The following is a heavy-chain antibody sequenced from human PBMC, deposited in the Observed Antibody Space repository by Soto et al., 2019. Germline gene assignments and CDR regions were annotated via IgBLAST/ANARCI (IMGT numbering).Heavy chain of an antibody. Sequence: GGSLRLSCAASGFSFGSNWMSWVRQAPGKGLEWVANIKRDGSEKYYVDSVKGRFTISRDNAKNTLYLQMNSLRADDTAVYYCASLEWESSGYADYWGQGTQVTVSS. J-gene: IGHJ4*02. D-gene: IGHD5-12*01. V-gene: IGHV3-7*03. CDR2: IKRDGSEK. CDR3: ASLEWESSGYADY. CDR1: GFSFGSNW.